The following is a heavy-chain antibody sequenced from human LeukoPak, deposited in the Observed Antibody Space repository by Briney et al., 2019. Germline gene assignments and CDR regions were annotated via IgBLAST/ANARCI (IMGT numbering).Heavy chain of an antibody. Sequence: GGSLRLSCAASGFTFSSYAMSWVRQAPGKGLEWVSAISGSGGSTYYADSVKGRFTISRDNSKNTLYLQMNSLRAEDTAVYYCARGNYGAYYFDYWGQGTLVTVSS. CDR3: ARGNYGAYYFDY. V-gene: IGHV3-23*01. CDR1: GFTFSSYA. CDR2: ISGSGGST. D-gene: IGHD1-7*01. J-gene: IGHJ4*02.